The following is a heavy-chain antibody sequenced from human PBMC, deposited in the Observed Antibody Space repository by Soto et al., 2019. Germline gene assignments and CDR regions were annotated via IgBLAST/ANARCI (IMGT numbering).Heavy chain of an antibody. V-gene: IGHV1-46*01. Sequence: QVQLVQSGAEMRKPGASVKISCKASGYTFSNYHIHWVRQAPGQGLEWMGIINPSGGSTTHAQQFQGRVTMTWDTSTSTVNMELSSLRSEDTAVYYCAREETSGWYLSAYYWGQGTLVTVSS. J-gene: IGHJ4*02. CDR1: GYTFSNYH. CDR3: AREETSGWYLSAYY. CDR2: INPSGGST. D-gene: IGHD6-19*01.